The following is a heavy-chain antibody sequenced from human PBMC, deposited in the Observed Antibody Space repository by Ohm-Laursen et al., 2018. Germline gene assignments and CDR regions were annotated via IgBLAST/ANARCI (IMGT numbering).Heavy chain of an antibody. D-gene: IGHD3-3*01. CDR3: ARGGYDFWSGHSARGRDYYYYGMDV. V-gene: IGHV3-7*03. Sequence: SLRLSCTAPGFTFSSYWMSWVRQAPGKGLEWVANIKQDGSEKYYVDSVKGRFTISRDNAKNSLYLQMNSLRAEDTAVYYCARGGYDFWSGHSARGRDYYYYGMDVWGQGTTVTVSS. CDR1: GFTFSSYW. J-gene: IGHJ6*02. CDR2: IKQDGSEK.